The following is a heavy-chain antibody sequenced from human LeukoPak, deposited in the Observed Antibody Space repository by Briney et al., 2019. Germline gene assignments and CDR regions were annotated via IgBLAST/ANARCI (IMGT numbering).Heavy chain of an antibody. D-gene: IGHD1-7*01. Sequence: PGRSLRLSCTASGFTFSSYAMHWVRQAPGKGLEWVAVISYDGSNKYYADSVKGRFTISRDNSKNTLYLQMNSLRAEDTAVYYCARGAGWNYWWDYFDYWGQGTLVTVSS. CDR1: GFTFSSYA. V-gene: IGHV3-30-3*01. CDR3: ARGAGWNYWWDYFDY. J-gene: IGHJ4*02. CDR2: ISYDGSNK.